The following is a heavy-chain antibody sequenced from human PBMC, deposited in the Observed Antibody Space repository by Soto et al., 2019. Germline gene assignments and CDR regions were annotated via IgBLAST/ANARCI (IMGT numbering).Heavy chain of an antibody. CDR2: ISYDGSNK. J-gene: IGHJ6*02. CDR1: GFTFSSYA. CDR3: AIMGLLPGMDV. D-gene: IGHD2-15*01. Sequence: QVQVVESGGGVVQPGRSLRLSCAASGFTFSSYAMHWVRQAPGKGLEWVALISYDGSNKYYADSVKGRFAISRDNSKNTLYLQMNSLRAEDTAVYYCAIMGLLPGMDVWGQGTTVTVSS. V-gene: IGHV3-30*09.